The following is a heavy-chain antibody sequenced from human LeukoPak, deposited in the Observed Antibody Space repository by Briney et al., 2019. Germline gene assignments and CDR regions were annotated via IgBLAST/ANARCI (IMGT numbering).Heavy chain of an antibody. CDR3: AKSTPRETTPAD. CDR1: GFTFSSYA. CDR2: ISYDGSNK. Sequence: QPWGSLRLSCAASGFTFSSYAMHWVRQAPGKGLEWVAVISYDGSNKYYADSVKGRFTISRDNAKNSLYLQMNSLRAEDTALYYCAKSTPRETTPADWGQGTLVTVSS. D-gene: IGHD4-17*01. J-gene: IGHJ4*02. V-gene: IGHV3-30-3*02.